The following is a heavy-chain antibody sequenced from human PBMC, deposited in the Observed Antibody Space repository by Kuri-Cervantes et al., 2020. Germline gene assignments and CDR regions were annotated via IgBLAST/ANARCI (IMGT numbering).Heavy chain of an antibody. CDR1: GFTFSSYE. J-gene: IGHJ4*02. CDR2: ISSSGSTI. Sequence: LSLTCAASGFTFSSYEMNWVRQAPGKGLEWVSYISSSGSTIYYADSVKGRFTISRDNAKNSLYLQMNSLRGEDTAVYYCVRVGGSSAHFDYWGQGTLVTVSS. CDR3: VRVGGSSAHFDY. V-gene: IGHV3-48*03. D-gene: IGHD3-10*01.